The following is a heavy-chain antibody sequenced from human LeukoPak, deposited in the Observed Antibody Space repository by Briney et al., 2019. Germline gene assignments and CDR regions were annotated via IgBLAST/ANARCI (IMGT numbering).Heavy chain of an antibody. CDR1: GFTFSSYW. Sequence: PGGSLRLSCAASGFTFSSYWMSWVRQAPGKGLEWVANIKQDGSEKYYVDSVKGRFTISRDNAKNSLYLQMNSLRAEDTAVYYCARDLYRIVAVPHYFDYWGQGTLVTVSS. CDR2: IKQDGSEK. CDR3: ARDLYRIVAVPHYFDY. D-gene: IGHD3-22*01. J-gene: IGHJ4*02. V-gene: IGHV3-7*01.